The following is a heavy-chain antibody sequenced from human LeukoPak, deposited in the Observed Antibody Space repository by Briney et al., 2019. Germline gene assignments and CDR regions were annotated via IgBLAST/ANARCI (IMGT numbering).Heavy chain of an antibody. J-gene: IGHJ6*04. CDR2: ISSSGGAT. V-gene: IGHV3-23*01. Sequence: GGSLRLSCAASGFRFSSYGMSWVRQAPGKGLEWVSSISSSGGATYYADSVKGRFTFSRDNSKNTLYLQMNSLRAEDTAVYYCAELGITMIGGVWGKGTTVTISS. CDR3: AELGITMIGGV. D-gene: IGHD3-10*02. CDR1: GFRFSSYG.